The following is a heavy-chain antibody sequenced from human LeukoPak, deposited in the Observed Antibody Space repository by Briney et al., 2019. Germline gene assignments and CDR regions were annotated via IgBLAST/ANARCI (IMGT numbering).Heavy chain of an antibody. V-gene: IGHV3-11*01. CDR2: ITNGGSTI. CDR3: ARSIGLTGWGVDV. J-gene: IGHJ6*02. D-gene: IGHD3-9*01. Sequence: GGSLRLSCAASGFTFSDYNMNWVRQASGKGLEWVSYITNGGSTIHHADSVKGRFTISRDNAKKTLYLQMNSLRAEDTAVYYCARSIGLTGWGVDVWGQGTTVTVSS. CDR1: GFTFSDYN.